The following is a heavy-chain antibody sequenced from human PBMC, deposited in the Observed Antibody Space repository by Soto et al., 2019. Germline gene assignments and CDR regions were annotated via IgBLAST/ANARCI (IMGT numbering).Heavy chain of an antibody. CDR2: INAGNGNT. D-gene: IGHD3-9*01. J-gene: IGHJ6*02. V-gene: IGHV1-3*01. CDR1: GYTFTSYA. Sequence: GASVKVSCKASGYTFTSYAMHWVRQAPGQRLEWMGWINAGNGNTKYSQKFQGRVTITRDTSASTAYMELSSLRSEDTAVYYCARAGIYDILTGTNYYYYGMDVWGQGTTGTVSS. CDR3: ARAGIYDILTGTNYYYYGMDV.